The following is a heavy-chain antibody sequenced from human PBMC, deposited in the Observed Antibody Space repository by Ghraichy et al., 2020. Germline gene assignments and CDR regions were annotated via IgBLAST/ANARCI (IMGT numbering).Heavy chain of an antibody. Sequence: GESLNISCSASGFSISNYSLNWVRQAPGKGLEWLSYITSSGRFISYADSVKGRFTISRDNAKNSMALQMSSLKDEDTAVYYCARSSRVVVFYYYDAMAVWGQGTTVTV. J-gene: IGHJ6*02. V-gene: IGHV3-48*02. CDR3: ARSSRVVVFYYYDAMAV. CDR2: ITSSGRFI. CDR1: GFSISNYS. D-gene: IGHD4-23*01.